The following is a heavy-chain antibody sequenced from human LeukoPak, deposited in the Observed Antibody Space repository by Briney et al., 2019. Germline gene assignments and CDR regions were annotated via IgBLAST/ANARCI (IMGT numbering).Heavy chain of an antibody. CDR3: ARHGRGSGSPYYYYYYMDV. D-gene: IGHD3-10*01. V-gene: IGHV5-51*01. Sequence: GESLKISCKGSGYSFPTFWIGLVRQMPGKGLEYMGIIFPGDSDTRYSPSFQGQVTISADKSISTAYLQWSTLKASGTAMYYCARHGRGSGSPYYYYYYMDVWGKGTTVTVSS. CDR1: GYSFPTFW. CDR2: IFPGDSDT. J-gene: IGHJ6*03.